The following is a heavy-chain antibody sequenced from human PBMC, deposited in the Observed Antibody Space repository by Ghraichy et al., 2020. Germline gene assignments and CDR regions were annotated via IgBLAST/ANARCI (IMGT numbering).Heavy chain of an antibody. CDR3: ASFGYYGSGSPRYYYYGMDV. CDR1: GGSISSSSYY. J-gene: IGHJ6*02. V-gene: IGHV4-39*01. CDR2: IYYSGST. Sequence: ESLSLTCTVSGGSISSSSYYWGWIRQPPGKGLEWIGSIYYSGSTYYNPSLKSRVTISVDTSKNQFSLKLSSVTAADTAVYYCASFGYYGSGSPRYYYYGMDVLGQGTTVTVSS. D-gene: IGHD3-10*01.